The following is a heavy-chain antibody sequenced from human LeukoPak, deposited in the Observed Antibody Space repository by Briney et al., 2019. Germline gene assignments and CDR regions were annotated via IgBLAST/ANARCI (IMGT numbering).Heavy chain of an antibody. CDR2: INHSGST. J-gene: IGHJ4*02. V-gene: IGHV4-34*01. D-gene: IGHD6-13*01. CDR3: ARGRYSSSWSYYFDY. CDR1: GGSFSGYY. Sequence: SETLSLTCAVYGGSFSGYYWSWIRQPPGKGLEWIGEINHSGSTNYKPSLKSRVTISVDTSKNQFSLKLTSVTAADTAVYYCARGRYSSSWSYYFDYWGQGTLVTVSS.